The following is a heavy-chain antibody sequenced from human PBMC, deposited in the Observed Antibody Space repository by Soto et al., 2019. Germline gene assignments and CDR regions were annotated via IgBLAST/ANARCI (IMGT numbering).Heavy chain of an antibody. CDR2: ISSGGTNI. CDR1: GFSFSSYE. Sequence: PGGSLRLSCEASGFSFSSYEMNWVRQAPGKGLEWISYISSGGTNIHYADSVKGRFTISRNNAKNSVDLQLNILRAEDTAVYYCARERWVRYSGYDWHFDYWGQGTLVTVSS. V-gene: IGHV3-48*03. D-gene: IGHD5-12*01. CDR3: ARERWVRYSGYDWHFDY. J-gene: IGHJ4*02.